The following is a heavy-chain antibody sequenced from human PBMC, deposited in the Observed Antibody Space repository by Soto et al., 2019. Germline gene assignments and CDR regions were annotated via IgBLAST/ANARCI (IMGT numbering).Heavy chain of an antibody. D-gene: IGHD5-12*01. CDR1: GITYNTYA. J-gene: IGHJ4*02. CDR2: INAGNGDT. Sequence: QVQLVQSGAEMKKPGASVKLSCKASGITYNTYAIHWVRQAPGQGLEWMGWINAGNGDTRYSQNFQGRVTLTRDTSASTVYMDLDSLKFEDTGVYYCARAISCYVTWGQGTLVTVSS. V-gene: IGHV1-3*01. CDR3: ARAISCYVT.